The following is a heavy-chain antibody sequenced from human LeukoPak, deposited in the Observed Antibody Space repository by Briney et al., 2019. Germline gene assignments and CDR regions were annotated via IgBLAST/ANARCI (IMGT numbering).Heavy chain of an antibody. V-gene: IGHV3-48*02. Sequence: PGGSLRLSCAASGFTFNSYNMNWVRQAPGKGLGWGSYISSSSSTIYYADSVKGRFTISRDSAKTSLFLQMNSLRDEDTAVYYCARAYSSSSGRDAFDSWGLGTLVTVSS. CDR1: GFTFNSYN. CDR3: ARAYSSSSGRDAFDS. J-gene: IGHJ3*02. D-gene: IGHD6-6*01. CDR2: ISSSSSTI.